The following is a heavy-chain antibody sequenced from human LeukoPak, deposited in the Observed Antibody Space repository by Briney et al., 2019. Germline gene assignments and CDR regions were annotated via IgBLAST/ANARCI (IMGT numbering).Heavy chain of an antibody. CDR1: GYSISSGYY. CDR3: ARGLASGYPPIPFDY. CDR2: IYHSGST. J-gene: IGHJ4*02. V-gene: IGHV4-38-2*02. Sequence: SETLSLTCTVSGYSISSGYYWAWIRQPPGKGLEWIGSIYHSGSTYYNPSLKSRVTISVDTSKIQFSLNLSSVTAADTAIYYCARGLASGYPPIPFDYWGQGTQVTVSS. D-gene: IGHD3-3*01.